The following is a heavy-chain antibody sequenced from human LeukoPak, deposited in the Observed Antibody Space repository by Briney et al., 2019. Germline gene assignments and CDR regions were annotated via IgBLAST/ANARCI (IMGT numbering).Heavy chain of an antibody. CDR1: GYTFISYG. D-gene: IGHD2-21*02. Sequence: ASVKVSCKASGYTFISYGISWVRQAPGQGLEWMGWISGYSGNTNYAQNLQGRVTMTTDTSTSTAYMELRSLRPDDTAVYYCARGLGVVTAQSEQPKPRYFDLWGRGTQVTVSS. CDR3: ARGLGVVTAQSEQPKPRYFDL. V-gene: IGHV1-18*01. J-gene: IGHJ2*01. CDR2: ISGYSGNT.